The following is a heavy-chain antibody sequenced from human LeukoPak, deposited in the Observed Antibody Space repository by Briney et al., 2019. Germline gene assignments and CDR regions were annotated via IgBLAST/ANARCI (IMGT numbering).Heavy chain of an antibody. CDR3: AKVPSGCYACDFAA. CDR2: LGGINGYT. J-gene: IGHJ4*02. Sequence: SGGSLRLSFVASGFTFSSYAMSWVRQAPGKGLEWVSSLGGINGYTYYADSVKGRFSISRDNSKNTLYLQMNSLRAEDTALYYCAKVPSGCYACDFAAWGQGTLVTASS. CDR1: GFTFSSYA. V-gene: IGHV3-23*01. D-gene: IGHD2-2*01.